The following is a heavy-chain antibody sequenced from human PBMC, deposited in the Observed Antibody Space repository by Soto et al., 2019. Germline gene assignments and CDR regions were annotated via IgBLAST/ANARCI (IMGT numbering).Heavy chain of an antibody. CDR3: ARHGRGPNSGGYGFDI. CDR2: IYYSGST. Sequence: PSETLSLTCTVSGGSISSYYWSWIRQPPGKGLECIGYIYYSGSTNYNPSLKSRVTISVDTSKNQFSLKLSSVTAADTAVYYCARHGRGPNSGGYGFDIWGQGTMVTVSS. CDR1: GGSISSYY. V-gene: IGHV4-59*08. J-gene: IGHJ3*02. D-gene: IGHD1-26*01.